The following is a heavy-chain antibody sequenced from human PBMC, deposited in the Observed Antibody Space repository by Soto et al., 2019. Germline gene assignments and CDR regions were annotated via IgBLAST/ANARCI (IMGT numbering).Heavy chain of an antibody. CDR2: IDNSGKN. D-gene: IGHD3-16*01. CDR1: GVSLSGYY. J-gene: IGHJ4*02. Sequence: QVQLQQWGAGPLKPSETLSLTCAVYGVSLSGYYWSWLRQPPGKGLEWIGEIDNSGKNNYSPSLKSRVTIVAHPSKNQFSLTVTSHTAADTAVYYCARGRDGGAGDWGPGTRVTVSS. V-gene: IGHV4-34*01. CDR3: ARGRDGGAGD.